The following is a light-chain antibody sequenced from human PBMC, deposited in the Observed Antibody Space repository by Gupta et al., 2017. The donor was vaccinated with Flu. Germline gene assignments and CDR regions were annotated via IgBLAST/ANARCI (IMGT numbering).Light chain of an antibody. J-gene: IGLJ3*02. Sequence: QSALTQPASVSGAPGQSITISCTGTTNAVGGYSYVSWYQQRPGKAPKLMIYEVSKRPAGVSNRFSGSKSGNTASLTISGLQDEDEADYYCSSYTSSTTPVFGGGTKLTVL. CDR2: EVS. CDR3: SSYTSSTTPV. CDR1: TNAVGGYSY. V-gene: IGLV2-14*01.